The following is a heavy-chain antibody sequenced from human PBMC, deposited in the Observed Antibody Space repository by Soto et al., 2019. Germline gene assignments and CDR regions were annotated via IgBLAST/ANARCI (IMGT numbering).Heavy chain of an antibody. D-gene: IGHD3-22*01. J-gene: IGHJ4*02. Sequence: ASVKFSCTASGYTFTSYGISWVRQAPGQGLEWMGWISAYKGNTNYAQKLQGRVTMTTDTSTSTAYMELRSLRSDDTAVYYCARDYYDSSGYYYGNDYWGQGTLVTVSS. CDR2: ISAYKGNT. CDR3: ARDYYDSSGYYYGNDY. CDR1: GYTFTSYG. V-gene: IGHV1-18*04.